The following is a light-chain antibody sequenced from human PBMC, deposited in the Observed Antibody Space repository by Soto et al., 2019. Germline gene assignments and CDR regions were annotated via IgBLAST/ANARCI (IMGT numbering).Light chain of an antibody. CDR1: ESVSNN. Sequence: EIVMTQSPATVSVSPGERATLSCRASESVSNNLAWYQHKPGQAPRLLIYGASTRATGIPARFSGSGSGTEVTLTISSLQSEDFAVYYCQQYNKWSVTFGGGTKVEIK. CDR2: GAS. J-gene: IGKJ4*01. CDR3: QQYNKWSVT. V-gene: IGKV3-15*01.